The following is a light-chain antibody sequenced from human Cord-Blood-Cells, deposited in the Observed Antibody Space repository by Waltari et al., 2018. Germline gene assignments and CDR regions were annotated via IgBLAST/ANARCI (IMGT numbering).Light chain of an antibody. V-gene: IGKV3-20*01. J-gene: IGKJ1*01. CDR2: GAS. Sequence: DIVMTQSPGPLSFSPGERATLFCRASQSVSSSYLAWYQQKPGQAPSLLSYGASSRATGIPDRFCGSGSGTDFSLTISRLEAEYFGVYYGQQRGTFGQGTKVDIK. CDR1: QSVSSSY. CDR3: QQRGT.